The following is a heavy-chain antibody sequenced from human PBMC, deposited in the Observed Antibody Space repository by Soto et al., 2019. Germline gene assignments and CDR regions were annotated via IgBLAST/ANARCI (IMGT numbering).Heavy chain of an antibody. D-gene: IGHD2-15*01. Sequence: PGGSLRLSCAASGFTFSSYAMSWVRQAPGKGLEWVSAISGSGGSTYYADSVKGRFTISRDNSKNTLYLQMNSLRAEDTAVYYCAKSSGWWPNTENDYWGQGTLVTVSS. V-gene: IGHV3-23*01. CDR3: AKSSGWWPNTENDY. CDR1: GFTFSSYA. CDR2: ISGSGGST. J-gene: IGHJ4*02.